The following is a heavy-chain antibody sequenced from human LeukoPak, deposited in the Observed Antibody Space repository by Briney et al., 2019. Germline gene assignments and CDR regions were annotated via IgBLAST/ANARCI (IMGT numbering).Heavy chain of an antibody. CDR3: ARKWMGYYYYYYGMDV. V-gene: IGHV4-34*01. CDR1: GGSFSGYY. J-gene: IGHJ6*02. D-gene: IGHD2-2*03. Sequence: SETLSLTCAVYGGSFSGYYWSWIRQPPGKGLEWIGEINHGGSTNYNPSLKSRVTISVDTSKNQFSLKLSSVTAADTAVYYCARKWMGYYYYYYGMDVWGQGTTVTVSS. CDR2: INHGGST.